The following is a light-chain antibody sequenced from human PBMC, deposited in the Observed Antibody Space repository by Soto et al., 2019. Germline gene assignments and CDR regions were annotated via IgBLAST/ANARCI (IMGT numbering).Light chain of an antibody. CDR2: GAS. CDR1: QSVSSAY. CDR3: QQYGSSPPSVT. V-gene: IGKV3-20*01. Sequence: ETVLTQSPGTLALSPGERVTLSCRASQSVSSAYLAWYQQKRGQAPRLLIXGASNRATGIPDRFSGSGSGTDFTLTISRLEPEDFAVYYCQQYGSSPPSVTFGQGTRLEIK. J-gene: IGKJ5*01.